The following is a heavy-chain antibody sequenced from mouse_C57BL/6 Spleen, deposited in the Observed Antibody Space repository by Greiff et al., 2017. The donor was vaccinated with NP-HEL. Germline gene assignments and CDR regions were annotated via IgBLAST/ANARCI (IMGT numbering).Heavy chain of an antibody. V-gene: IGHV1-50*01. CDR3: ATSRGFAY. CDR1: GYTFTSYW. Sequence: QVQLQQSGAELVKPGASVKLSCKASGYTFTSYWMQWVKQRPGQGLEWIGEIDPSDSYTNYNQKFKGKATLTVDTSSSTAYMQLSSLTSEDSAVYYCATSRGFAYWGQGTLVTVSA. D-gene: IGHD1-1*01. CDR2: IDPSDSYT. J-gene: IGHJ3*01.